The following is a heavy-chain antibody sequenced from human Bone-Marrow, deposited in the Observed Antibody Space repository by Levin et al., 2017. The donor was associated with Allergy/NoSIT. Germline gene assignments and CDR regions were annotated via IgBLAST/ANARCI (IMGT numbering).Heavy chain of an antibody. J-gene: IGHJ4*02. CDR1: GFTFSSYG. Sequence: GGSLRLSCAASGFTFSSYGMHWVRQAPGKGLEWVAVIWYDGSNKYYADSVKGRFTISRDNSKNTLYLQMNSLRAEDTAVYYCARLGSKWELFHWGQGTLVTVSS. CDR3: ARLGSKWELFH. V-gene: IGHV3-33*01. D-gene: IGHD1-26*01. CDR2: IWYDGSNK.